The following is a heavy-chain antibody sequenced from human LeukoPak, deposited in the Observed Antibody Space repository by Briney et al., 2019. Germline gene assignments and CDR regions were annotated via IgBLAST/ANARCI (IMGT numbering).Heavy chain of an antibody. CDR1: GFTFNTHA. Sequence: PGGSLRLSCAASGFTFNTHAMTWVRQAPGKGLEWVSAISGSGGSTYYADSVKGRFTISRDNSRNTLYLQMSSLRAEDTAVYYCAKSGDSSGYYLYWGQGTLVTVSS. CDR2: ISGSGGST. D-gene: IGHD3-22*01. J-gene: IGHJ4*02. V-gene: IGHV3-23*01. CDR3: AKSGDSSGYYLY.